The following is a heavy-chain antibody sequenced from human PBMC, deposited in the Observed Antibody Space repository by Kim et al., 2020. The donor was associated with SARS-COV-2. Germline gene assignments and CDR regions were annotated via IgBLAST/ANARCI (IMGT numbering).Heavy chain of an antibody. CDR1: GGSFSGYY. J-gene: IGHJ6*02. CDR3: ARVSYYDSSGSRSYGMDV. Sequence: SETLSLTCAVYGGSFSGYYWSWIRQPPGKGLEWIGEINHSGGTNYNPSLKSRVTISVDTSKNQFSLKLSSVTAADTAVYYCARVSYYDSSGSRSYGMDVWGQGTTVTVSS. D-gene: IGHD3-22*01. V-gene: IGHV4-34*01. CDR2: INHSGGT.